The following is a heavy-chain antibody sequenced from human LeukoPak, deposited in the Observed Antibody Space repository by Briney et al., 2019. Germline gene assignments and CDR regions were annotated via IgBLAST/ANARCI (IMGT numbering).Heavy chain of an antibody. CDR1: GFTFSSYA. CDR3: AKSSSGTDNPVGFDP. D-gene: IGHD3-22*01. CDR2: ISASGIST. J-gene: IGHJ5*02. V-gene: IGHV3-23*01. Sequence: GGSLRLSCAASGFTFSSYAMSWVRQAPWKGLEWVSTISASGISTYYADSVKGRFTISRDNSKNTLYLQMNSLRAEDTAVYYCAKSSSGTDNPVGFDPWGQGTLVTVSS.